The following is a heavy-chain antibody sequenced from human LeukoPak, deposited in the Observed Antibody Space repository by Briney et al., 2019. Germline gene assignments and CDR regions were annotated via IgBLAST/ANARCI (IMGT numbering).Heavy chain of an antibody. D-gene: IGHD5-18*01. CDR2: IIPIFGTA. Sequence: SVKVSCKASGGTLSSYAISWVRQAPGQGLEWMGGIIPIFGTANYAQKFQGRVTITADESTSTAYMELSSLRSEDTAVYYCAINQDEGYGQENWFDPWGQGTLVTVSS. V-gene: IGHV1-69*13. CDR3: AINQDEGYGQENWFDP. J-gene: IGHJ5*02. CDR1: GGTLSSYA.